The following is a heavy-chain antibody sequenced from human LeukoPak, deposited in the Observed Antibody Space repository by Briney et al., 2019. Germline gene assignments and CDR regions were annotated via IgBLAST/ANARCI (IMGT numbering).Heavy chain of an antibody. Sequence: GGSLRLSCATSGFTFCRYSMSWVRQTPGKGLEWVAAIKEDGSDKYYVDSVKGRFTISRDNAQNSLYLQMSSLRAEDTALYYCARAYHFENGGYYRHFDFWGQGTLVIVSS. CDR3: ARAYHFENGGYYRHFDF. D-gene: IGHD3-22*01. CDR1: GFTFCRYS. J-gene: IGHJ4*02. CDR2: IKEDGSDK. V-gene: IGHV3-7*04.